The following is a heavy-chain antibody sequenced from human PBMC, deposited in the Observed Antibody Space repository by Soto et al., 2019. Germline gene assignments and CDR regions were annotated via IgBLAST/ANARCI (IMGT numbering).Heavy chain of an antibody. CDR2: XYXXXSX. CDR1: GGSTSSGAYS. V-gene: IGHV4-31*03. J-gene: IGHJ5*02. CDR3: VRGIAAARP. Sequence: PSETLSLTCTFSGGSTSSGAYSWSWIRQHPGKGLEXXXYXYXXXSXXXXPSLQSRVTISVDTSKNQFSLKLSSVTAADTVVYYCVRGIAAARPWGQGTLVTVSS. D-gene: IGHD6-13*01.